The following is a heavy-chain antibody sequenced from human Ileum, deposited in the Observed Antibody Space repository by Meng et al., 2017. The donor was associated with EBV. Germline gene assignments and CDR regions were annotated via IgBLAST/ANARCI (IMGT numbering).Heavy chain of an antibody. CDR2: IYYSGMT. J-gene: IGHJ5*02. V-gene: IGHV4-39*01. D-gene: IGHD6-13*01. CDR3: ARPIAAAGWCDP. Sequence: PERRGRAHGLVKPSGPLPLDSTMSAGPTNSSHCSWGLIRAPRGKGVEWVWIIYYSGMTNYTPSLKSRVTISVDTSKSQFYLELSSVTAADTAVYYCARPIAAAGWCDPWGQGTLVTVSS. CDR1: AGPTNSSHCS.